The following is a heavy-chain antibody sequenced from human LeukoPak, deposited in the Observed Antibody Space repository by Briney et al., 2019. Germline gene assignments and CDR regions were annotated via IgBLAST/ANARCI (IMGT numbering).Heavy chain of an antibody. CDR1: GFTFSSYS. V-gene: IGHV3-21*01. D-gene: IGHD6-13*01. J-gene: IGHJ4*02. CDR3: ARDQGQQLTPFDY. Sequence: GGSLRLSCAASGFTFSSYSMNWVRQAPGKGLEWVSSISSSSSYIYYADSVKGRFTISRDNAKNSLYLQMNSLRAEDTAVYYCARDQGQQLTPFDYWGQGTLVTVSP. CDR2: ISSSSSYI.